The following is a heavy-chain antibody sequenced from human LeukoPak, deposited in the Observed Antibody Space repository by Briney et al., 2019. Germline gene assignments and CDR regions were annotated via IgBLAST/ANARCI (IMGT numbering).Heavy chain of an antibody. D-gene: IGHD3-10*01. J-gene: IGHJ4*02. CDR2: IYYGGST. CDR3: AGGFHYYASGAFGY. CDR1: GGSFSSGDYY. Sequence: SETLSLTCTVFGGSFSSGDYYWSWLRQPPGKGLEWIGYIYYGGSTFYNPSLKSRVTISVDRSKNQFSLKLSSVTAADTAMYYCAGGFHYYASGAFGYWGQGTLVTVSS. V-gene: IGHV4-30-4*01.